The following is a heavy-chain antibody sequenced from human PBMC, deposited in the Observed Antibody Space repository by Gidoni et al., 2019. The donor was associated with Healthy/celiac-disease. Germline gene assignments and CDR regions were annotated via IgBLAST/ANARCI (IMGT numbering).Heavy chain of an antibody. D-gene: IGHD3-3*01. CDR2: ISSSSSYI. CDR1: GFPFSSYS. CDR3: ARDLGTTYYDFWSGTPFFDY. J-gene: IGHJ4*02. V-gene: IGHV3-21*01. Sequence: EVQLVESGGGLVKPGGSLRLSCAASGFPFSSYSMNWVRQAPGKGLEWVSSISSSSSYIYYADSVKGRFTISRDNAKNSLYLQMNSLRAEDTAVYYCARDLGTTYYDFWSGTPFFDYWGQGTLVTVSS.